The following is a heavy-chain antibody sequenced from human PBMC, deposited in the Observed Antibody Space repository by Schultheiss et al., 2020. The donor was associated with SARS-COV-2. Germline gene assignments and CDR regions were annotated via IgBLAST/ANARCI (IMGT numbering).Heavy chain of an antibody. D-gene: IGHD6-13*01. V-gene: IGHV3-30*03. CDR1: GFSFSSCG. Sequence: GGSLRLSCAASGFSFSSCGMHWVRQAPGKGLEWVALISFDGSNEYYADSVKGRFTVSRDNSKSTVFLQMNSLRVEDTALYFCARRDLGIAAAVYWGQGTTVTVSS. J-gene: IGHJ6*02. CDR2: ISFDGSNE. CDR3: ARRDLGIAAAVY.